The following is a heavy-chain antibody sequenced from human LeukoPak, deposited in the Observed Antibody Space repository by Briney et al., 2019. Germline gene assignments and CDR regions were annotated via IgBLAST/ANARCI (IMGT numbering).Heavy chain of an antibody. CDR1: GDTFTNFW. V-gene: IGHV5-51*01. J-gene: IGHJ5*02. CDR3: ARRLYQLHRMCDWFDP. CDR2: INPGESQI. D-gene: IGHD1-7*01. Sequence: GESLKISCQVSGDTFTNFWIGWVRHMPGKGLEWVAIINPGESQIRYSPSLQGQVTISADKSTTTVYLQWTSLRASDTAIYYCARRLYQLHRMCDWFDPWGQGTLVTVSS.